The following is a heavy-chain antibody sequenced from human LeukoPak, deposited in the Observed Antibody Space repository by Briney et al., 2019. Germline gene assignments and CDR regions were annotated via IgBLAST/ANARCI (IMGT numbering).Heavy chain of an antibody. CDR1: GFTFSSYG. D-gene: IGHD3-10*01. J-gene: IGHJ4*02. Sequence: GGSLRLSCAVSGFTFSSYGMHWVRQAPGKGLEWVAVISYDGSNKYYADSMKGRFTISRDNSKNTLYLQMNSLRADDTAVYYCAKDFATTGRYPHGSASTWGQGTLVTVSS. CDR2: ISYDGSNK. CDR3: AKDFATTGRYPHGSAST. V-gene: IGHV3-30*18.